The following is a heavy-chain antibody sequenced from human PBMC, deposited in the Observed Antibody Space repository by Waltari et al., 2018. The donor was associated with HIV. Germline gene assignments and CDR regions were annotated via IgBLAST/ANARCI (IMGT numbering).Heavy chain of an antibody. CDR2: MSGSGGST. CDR3: AKDDSTGSSGYYPFHY. D-gene: IGHD3-22*01. V-gene: IGHV3-23*04. Sequence: EVQLVESGGGLVQPGGSLRLSCAASGFTFTNYAINWVCQATGKGLGWVSAMSGSGGSTVYADSVKGRFTISRDNSKNTLYLQMNSLRAEDTAVYYCAKDDSTGSSGYYPFHYWGQGTLITVSS. J-gene: IGHJ4*02. CDR1: GFTFTNYA.